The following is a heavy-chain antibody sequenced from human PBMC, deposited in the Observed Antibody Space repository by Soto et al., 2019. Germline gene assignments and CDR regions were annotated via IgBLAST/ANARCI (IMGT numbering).Heavy chain of an antibody. D-gene: IGHD6-19*01. CDR1: GFIFNNYA. CDR3: AKDYAEIAVADAPCDY. Sequence: EVQLLESGGGLVQPGGSLRLSCAASGFIFNNYAMGWVRQAPGKGLEWVSSITGSGGGSYYADSVKGRFSISRDNSKNTLYLQMHSLRAEDTAIYYCAKDYAEIAVADAPCDYWGQGTLVTVSS. CDR2: ITGSGGGS. J-gene: IGHJ4*02. V-gene: IGHV3-23*01.